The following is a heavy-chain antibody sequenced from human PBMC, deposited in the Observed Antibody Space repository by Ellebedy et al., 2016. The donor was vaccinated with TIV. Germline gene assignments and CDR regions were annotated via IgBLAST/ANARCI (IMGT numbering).Heavy chain of an antibody. CDR2: IFYSGST. J-gene: IGHJ5*02. CDR3: ARGRYYDTSRYWS. CDR1: NDSISTYY. D-gene: IGHD3-22*01. Sequence: MPSETLSLTCTVYNDSISTYYWSWIRQPPGKGLEWIGNIFYSGSTRYNPSLKSRVTISVDTSKNQFSLKLTSVTAADTAVYYCARGRYYDTSRYWSWGQGTLVTVSS. V-gene: IGHV4-59*01.